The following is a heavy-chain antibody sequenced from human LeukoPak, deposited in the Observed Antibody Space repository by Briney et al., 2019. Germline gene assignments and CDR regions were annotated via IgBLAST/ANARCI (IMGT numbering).Heavy chain of an antibody. J-gene: IGHJ6*03. CDR1: GFTFSSYA. D-gene: IGHD6-13*01. V-gene: IGHV3-23*01. Sequence: GGSLRLSCAASGFTFSSYAMSWVRQAPGKSLEWVSAISGGGGSTYYADSVKGRFTISRDNSKNTLYLHMNSLRAEDTAVYYCARPAAGTKYYYYMDVWGKGTTVTVSS. CDR2: ISGGGGST. CDR3: ARPAAGTKYYYYMDV.